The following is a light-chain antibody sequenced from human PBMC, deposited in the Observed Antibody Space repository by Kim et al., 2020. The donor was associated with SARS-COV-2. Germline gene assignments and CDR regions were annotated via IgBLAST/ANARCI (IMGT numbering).Light chain of an antibody. CDR1: QGISNS. CDR2: AAS. Sequence: ASVGDRVTITCQARQGISNSLAWYQQIPGGVPTLLIYAASTLQSGVPSRFSGSGSGTDFTLTISGLQPEDVATYYCQKSDSAPWTFGQGTQVDIK. J-gene: IGKJ1*01. V-gene: IGKV1-27*01. CDR3: QKSDSAPWT.